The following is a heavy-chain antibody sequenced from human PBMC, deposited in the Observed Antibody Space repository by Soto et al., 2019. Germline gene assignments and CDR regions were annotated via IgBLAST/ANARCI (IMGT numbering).Heavy chain of an antibody. CDR3: ARVVYDILNGYYPYYFYGMDV. CDR2: ISYDGSNK. J-gene: IGHJ6*02. V-gene: IGHV3-30-3*01. CDR1: GFTFSSYA. D-gene: IGHD3-9*01. Sequence: PGGSLKLSCAASGFTFSSYAMHWVRQAPGKGLEWVAVISYDGSNKYYADSVKGRFTISRDNSKNTLYLQMNSLRAEDTAVYYCARVVYDILNGYYPYYFYGMDVWGQGTTVTSP.